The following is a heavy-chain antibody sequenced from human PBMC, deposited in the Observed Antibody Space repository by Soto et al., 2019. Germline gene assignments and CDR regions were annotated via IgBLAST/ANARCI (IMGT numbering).Heavy chain of an antibody. CDR2: ISGSGGST. J-gene: IGHJ4*02. CDR3: ANSALRPPGLRYFDY. Sequence: EVQLLESGGGLVQPGGSLRLSCAASGFTFSSYAMSWVRQAPGKGLEWVSAISGSGGSTYYADSVKGRFTISXXXXXXXXXXXXXXXXXXDTAVYYCANSALRPPGLRYFDYWGQGTLVTVSS. D-gene: IGHD3-10*01. CDR1: GFTFSSYA. V-gene: IGHV3-23*01.